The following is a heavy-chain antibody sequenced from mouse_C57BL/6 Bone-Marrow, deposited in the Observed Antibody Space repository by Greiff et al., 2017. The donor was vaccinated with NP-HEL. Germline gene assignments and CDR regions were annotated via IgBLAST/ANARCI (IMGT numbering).Heavy chain of an antibody. CDR2: IDPSDSYT. D-gene: IGHD1-1*01. CDR3: AMRDYYGSYWYFDV. V-gene: IGHV1-69*01. Sequence: QVQLQQSGAELVMPGASVKLSCKASGYTFTSYWMHWVRQRPGQGLEWIGEIDPSDSYTNYNQKFKGKSTLTVDKSSSTAYMQLSSLTSEDSAVYYCAMRDYYGSYWYFDVWGTGTTVTVSS. J-gene: IGHJ1*03. CDR1: GYTFTSYW.